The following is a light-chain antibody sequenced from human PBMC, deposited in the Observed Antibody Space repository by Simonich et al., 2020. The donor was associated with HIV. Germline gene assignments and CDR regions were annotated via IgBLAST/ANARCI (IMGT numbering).Light chain of an antibody. CDR1: SGHSSYA. J-gene: IGLJ3*02. V-gene: IGLV4-69*01. CDR2: VNSDGSP. CDR3: QTWGTGILV. Sequence: QLVLTQSPSASASLGASVKLTCTRSSGHSSYAIAWHKQQPEKGPRYLMKVNSDGSPSGGDGIPVRFSGSSSGAERYLTISSLQSEDETDYYCQTWGTGILVFGGGTKLTVL.